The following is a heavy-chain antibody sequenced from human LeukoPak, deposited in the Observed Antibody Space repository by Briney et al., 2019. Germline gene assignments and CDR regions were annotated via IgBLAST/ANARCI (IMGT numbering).Heavy chain of an antibody. V-gene: IGHV3-53*05. D-gene: IGHD2-2*01. CDR1: GFTVSSND. J-gene: IGHJ4*02. CDR2: IYSGGNT. Sequence: HPGGSLRLSCSASGFTVSSNDMSWVRQAPGKGLEWVSVIYSGGNTYYADSVKGRFTISRDNSKNTLDLQMNSLRAEDTAVYYCAREGYGSSFDYWGQGTLVTVSS. CDR3: AREGYGSSFDY.